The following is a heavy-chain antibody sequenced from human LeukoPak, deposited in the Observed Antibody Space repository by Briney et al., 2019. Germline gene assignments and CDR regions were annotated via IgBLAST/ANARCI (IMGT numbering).Heavy chain of an antibody. J-gene: IGHJ3*02. D-gene: IGHD3-3*01. V-gene: IGHV4-4*07. CDR1: GGSISSYY. CDR2: IYTSGST. CDR3: ARDETHDFWSGYYNSDAFDI. Sequence: SETLSLTCTVSGGSISSYYWSWIRQPAGKGLEWIGRIYTSGSTNYNPSLKSRVTMSVDTSKNQFSLKLSSVTAADTAVYYCARDETHDFWSGYYNSDAFDIWGQGTMVTVSS.